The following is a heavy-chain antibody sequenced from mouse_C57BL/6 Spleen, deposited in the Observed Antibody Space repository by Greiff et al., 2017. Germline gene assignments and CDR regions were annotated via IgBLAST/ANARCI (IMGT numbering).Heavy chain of an antibody. V-gene: IGHV3-6*01. CDR1: GYSITSGYY. Sequence: DVKLQESGPGLVKPSQSLSLTCSVTGYSITSGYYWNWIRQFPGNKLEWMGYISYDGSNNYNPSLKNRISITRDTSKNQFFLKLNSVTTEDTATYYCARDPISPGAMDYWGQGTSVTVSS. CDR3: ARDPISPGAMDY. CDR2: ISYDGSN. J-gene: IGHJ4*01.